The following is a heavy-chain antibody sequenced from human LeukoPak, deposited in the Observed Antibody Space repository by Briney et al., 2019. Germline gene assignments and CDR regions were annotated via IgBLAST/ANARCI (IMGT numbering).Heavy chain of an antibody. CDR2: IYYSGST. CDR3: ARQSLGITMIVVVTDYWYFDL. D-gene: IGHD3-22*01. J-gene: IGHJ2*01. CDR1: GGSISSSSYY. V-gene: IGHV4-39*07. Sequence: SETLSLTCTVSGGSISSSSYYWGWIRQPRGKGLEWIGSIYYSGSTYYNPSLKSRVTISVDTSKNQFSLKLSSVTAADTAVYYCARQSLGITMIVVVTDYWYFDLWGRGTLVTVSS.